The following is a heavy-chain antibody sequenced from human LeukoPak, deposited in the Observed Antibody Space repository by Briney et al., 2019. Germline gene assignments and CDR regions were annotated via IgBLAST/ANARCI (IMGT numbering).Heavy chain of an antibody. CDR2: IYPGDSDT. J-gene: IGHJ6*02. D-gene: IGHD3-3*01. CDR3: ARQAYYDFWSGYYQYGMDV. CDR1: GYSFTSYW. Sequence: KFGESLKISCKGSGYSFTSYWIGWVRQMPGKGLEWMGIIYPGDSDTRYSPSFQGQVTISADKSISTAYLQWSSLKASDTAMYYCARQAYYDFWSGYYQYGMDVWGQGTTVTVSS. V-gene: IGHV5-51*01.